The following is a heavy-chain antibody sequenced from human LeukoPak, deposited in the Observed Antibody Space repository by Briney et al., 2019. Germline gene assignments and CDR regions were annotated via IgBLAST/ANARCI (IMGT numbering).Heavy chain of an antibody. V-gene: IGHV1-2*06. J-gene: IGHJ4*02. CDR2: INPNNGGT. CDR3: ASGIAAALCDY. CDR1: GYTFTGYY. Sequence: ASVKVSCKASGYTFTGYYMHWVRQAPGQGLEWMGRINPNNGGTNYAQKFQGRVTITADESTSTAYMELSSLRSEDTAVYYCASGIAAALCDYWGQGTLVTVSS. D-gene: IGHD6-13*01.